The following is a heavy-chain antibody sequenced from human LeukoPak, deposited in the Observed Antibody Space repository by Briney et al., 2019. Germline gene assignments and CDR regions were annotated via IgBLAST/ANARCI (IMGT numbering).Heavy chain of an antibody. V-gene: IGHV3-21*01. CDR3: ARWGFSGIEEFDY. D-gene: IGHD1-26*01. CDR2: ISSSSSYI. Sequence: KTGGSLRLSCAASGFTFSSYSMNWVRQAPAKGLVWVSSISSSSSYIYYADSVKGRFTISRDNAKNSLYLQMNSLRAEDTAVYYCARWGFSGIEEFDYWGQGTLVTVSS. CDR1: GFTFSSYS. J-gene: IGHJ4*02.